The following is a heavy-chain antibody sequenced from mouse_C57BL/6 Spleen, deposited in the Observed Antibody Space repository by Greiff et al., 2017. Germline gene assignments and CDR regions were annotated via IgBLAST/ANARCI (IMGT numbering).Heavy chain of an antibody. CDR1: GYTFTSYG. CDR3: ARSPIYYYGSSPLYWYFDV. CDR2: IYPRSGNT. J-gene: IGHJ1*03. Sequence: QVQLKESGAELARPGASVKLSCKASGYTFTSYGISWVKQRTGQGLEWIGEIYPRSGNTYYNEKFKGKATLTADKSSSTAYMELSSLTSEDSAVYFCARSPIYYYGSSPLYWYFDVWGTGTTVTVSS. V-gene: IGHV1-81*01. D-gene: IGHD1-1*01.